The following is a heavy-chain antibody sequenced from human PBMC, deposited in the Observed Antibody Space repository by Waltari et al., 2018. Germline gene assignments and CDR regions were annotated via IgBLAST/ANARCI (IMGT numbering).Heavy chain of an antibody. CDR3: ARRPLIAVAALDY. D-gene: IGHD6-19*01. Sequence: QLQLQESGPGLVKPSETLSLTCTVSGGSISSSSSYWGWIRQPPGKGLEWIGSIYYSGSTYYNPSLKSRVTISVDTSKNQFSLKLSSVTAADTAVYYCARRPLIAVAALDYWGQGTLVTVSS. CDR1: GGSISSSSSY. CDR2: IYYSGST. J-gene: IGHJ4*02. V-gene: IGHV4-39*07.